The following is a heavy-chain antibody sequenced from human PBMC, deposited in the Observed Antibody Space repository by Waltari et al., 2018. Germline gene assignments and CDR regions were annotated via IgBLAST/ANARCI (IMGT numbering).Heavy chain of an antibody. CDR1: GAYFESSSHY. J-gene: IGHJ6*03. Sequence: QVQLQESGPGLVKPSETLSLTCSVSGAYFESSSHYWGWVRQPPGKGLGWIRSSYYRGSTYYKPSLKSRGNMSVDTAKYPFSLKVTSVTAADTAVYYCARGYCSGGSCYGKRVRSYYYMDVWGKGTTVTVSS. D-gene: IGHD2-15*01. V-gene: IGHV4-39*01. CDR3: ARGYCSGGSCYGKRVRSYYYMDV. CDR2: SYYRGST.